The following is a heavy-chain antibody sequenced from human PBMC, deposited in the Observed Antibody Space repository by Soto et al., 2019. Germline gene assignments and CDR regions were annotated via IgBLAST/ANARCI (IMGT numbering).Heavy chain of an antibody. Sequence: GSLRLSCAASGFTFSSYEMNWVRQAPGKGLEWVSYISSSGSTIYYADSVKGRFTISRDNAKNSLYLQMNSLRAEDTAVYYCAGQYSSSLYYYYYGMDVWGQGTTVTVS. CDR1: GFTFSSYE. D-gene: IGHD6-6*01. V-gene: IGHV3-48*03. J-gene: IGHJ6*02. CDR2: ISSSGSTI. CDR3: AGQYSSSLYYYYYGMDV.